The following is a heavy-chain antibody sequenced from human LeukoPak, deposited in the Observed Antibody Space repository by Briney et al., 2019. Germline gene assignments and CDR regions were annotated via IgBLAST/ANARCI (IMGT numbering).Heavy chain of an antibody. D-gene: IGHD2-2*01. J-gene: IGHJ5*02. Sequence: LQTLSLTCAISGDSVSINSVTWNWIRQSPSRGLEWLGRTYYRSTWYNDYAVSVRGRITVNPDTSKNQFSLHLNSVTPEDTAVYYCARRLTQYDCFDPWGQGILVTVSS. V-gene: IGHV6-1*01. CDR1: GDSVSINSVT. CDR2: TYYRSTWYN. CDR3: ARRLTQYDCFDP.